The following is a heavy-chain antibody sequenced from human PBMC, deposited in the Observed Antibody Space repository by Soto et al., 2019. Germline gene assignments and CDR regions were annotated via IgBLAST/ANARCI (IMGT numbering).Heavy chain of an antibody. CDR3: ASGRQYYDSSAHYFDY. D-gene: IGHD3-22*01. V-gene: IGHV1-69*01. CDR2: IIPISGTA. CDR1: GGTFSSYA. Sequence: QVQLVQSGSEVKKPGSSVKVSCKASGGTFSSYAISWVRQAPGQGLESMGGIIPISGTANYAQKFQGRVTITADESTSTAYMELSSLRSEDTAVYYCASGRQYYDSSAHYFDYWGQGTLVTVSS. J-gene: IGHJ4*02.